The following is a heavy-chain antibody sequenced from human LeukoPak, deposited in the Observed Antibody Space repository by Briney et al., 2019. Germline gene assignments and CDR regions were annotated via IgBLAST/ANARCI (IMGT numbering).Heavy chain of an antibody. CDR3: AREGQITTGYYYYMDV. J-gene: IGHJ6*03. CDR2: IKQDGSEK. V-gene: IGHV3-7*01. Sequence: RGSLRLSCATSGFTFSNYWMSWVRQAPGKGLEWVANIKQDGSEKYYVDSVKGRFTISRENAKNSLYLQMNSLRVDDMAVYYCAREGQITTGYYYYMDVWGKGSTVTVSS. D-gene: IGHD3-16*01. CDR1: GFTFSNYW.